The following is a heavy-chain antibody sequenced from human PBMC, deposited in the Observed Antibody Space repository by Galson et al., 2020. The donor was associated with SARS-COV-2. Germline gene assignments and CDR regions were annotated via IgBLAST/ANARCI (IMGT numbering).Heavy chain of an antibody. CDR2: IIPLFGTA. J-gene: IGHJ6*02. D-gene: IGHD3-10*01. V-gene: IGHV1-69*13. Sequence: SVKVSCKASGGTFSSYAISWVRQAPGQGLEWMGGIIPLFGTANYAQKFQGRVTITADESTSTAYMELSSLRSEDTAVYYCARHYYGSGSYYTSYYYYGMDVWGQGTTVTVAS. CDR1: GGTFSSYA. CDR3: ARHYYGSGSYYTSYYYYGMDV.